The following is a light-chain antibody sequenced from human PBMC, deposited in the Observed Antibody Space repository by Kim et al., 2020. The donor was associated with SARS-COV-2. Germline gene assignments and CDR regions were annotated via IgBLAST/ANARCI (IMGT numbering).Light chain of an antibody. CDR3: CSYAGSSTSPYV. Sequence: QSALTQPASMSGSPGQSITISCTGTSSDVGGHNFVSWYQQYAGEAPKLMIYDVSNRPSGVSNRFAGSKSGNTASLTISGLQAEDEADYYCCSYAGSSTSPYVFGTGTKVTVL. CDR1: SSDVGGHNF. CDR2: DVS. V-gene: IGLV2-23*02. J-gene: IGLJ1*01.